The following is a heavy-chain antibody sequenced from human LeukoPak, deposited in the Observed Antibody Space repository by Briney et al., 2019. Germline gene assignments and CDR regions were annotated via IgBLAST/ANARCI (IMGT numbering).Heavy chain of an antibody. D-gene: IGHD3-10*01. Sequence: PSETLSLTCGVYGGSFSGYYWSWIRQPPGKGLEWIGEINHSGSTNYNPSLKSRVTISVDTSKKQFSLKLSSVTAADTAVYCCARGGSGSPGAYFDYWGQGTLVTVSS. J-gene: IGHJ4*02. CDR2: INHSGST. CDR1: GGSFSGYY. V-gene: IGHV4-34*01. CDR3: ARGGSGSPGAYFDY.